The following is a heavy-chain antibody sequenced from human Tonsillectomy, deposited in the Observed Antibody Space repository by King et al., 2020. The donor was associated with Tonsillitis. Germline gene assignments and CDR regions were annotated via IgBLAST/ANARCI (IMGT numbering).Heavy chain of an antibody. Sequence: LQLQESGPGVVKPSETLSLTCTVSGGSISSSEHYWAWIRQPPGKGLEWIGYMYYSGTIFYNPSLKSRITISGGTSENRFSLKLSSVPAADTAVYFCARSVSGSFDYWGQGALVTVSS. CDR3: ARSVSGSFDY. CDR2: MYYSGTI. CDR1: GGSISSSEHY. J-gene: IGHJ4*02. V-gene: IGHV4-39*01. D-gene: IGHD1-26*01.